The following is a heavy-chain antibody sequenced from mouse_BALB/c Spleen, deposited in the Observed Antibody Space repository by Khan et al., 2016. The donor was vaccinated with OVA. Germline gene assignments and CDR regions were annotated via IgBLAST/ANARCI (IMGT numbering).Heavy chain of an antibody. V-gene: IGHV5-17*02. J-gene: IGHJ2*01. CDR2: ISGDSNTI. CDR1: GFTFSSFG. Sequence: EVQLVESGGGLVQPGGSRKLSCAASGFTFSSFGMHWVRQDPEKGLEWVAYISGDSNTIYYVDTVKGRFTISRDNPKNTLFLQMTSLRSEDTAMYSCARSYFYGYYFDPWGQGTTLTVSS. D-gene: IGHD1-1*01. CDR3: ARSYFYGYYFDP.